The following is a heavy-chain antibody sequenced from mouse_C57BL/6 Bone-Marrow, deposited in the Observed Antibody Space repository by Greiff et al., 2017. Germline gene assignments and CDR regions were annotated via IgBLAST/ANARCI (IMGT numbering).Heavy chain of an antibody. J-gene: IGHJ3*01. CDR1: GYAFSSYW. D-gene: IGHD2-3*01. CDR2: IYPGDGDT. CDR3: ARGRWFPFSY. V-gene: IGHV1-80*01. Sequence: QVQLKQSGAELVKPGASVKISCKASGYAFSSYWMNWVKQRPGKGLEWIGQIYPGDGDTNYNGKFKGKAKLTADKSSSTAYMQLSSLTSDDSAVYFCARGRWFPFSYWGQGTLVTGAA.